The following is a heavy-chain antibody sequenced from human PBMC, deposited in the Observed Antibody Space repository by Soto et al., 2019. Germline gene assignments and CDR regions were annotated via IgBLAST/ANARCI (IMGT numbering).Heavy chain of an antibody. D-gene: IGHD1-26*01. V-gene: IGHV5-51*01. CDR1: GYRITHSR. J-gene: IGHJ3*02. Sequence: GEALKISCKGSGYRITHSRNGWVRQMTGKGLGWMGIIYPGDSDTRYSPSFQGQVTISADKSISTAYLQWSSLKASDTAMYYCARQGEDSSAFAIWGQGTMVTVSS. CDR3: ARQGEDSSAFAI. CDR2: IYPGDSDT.